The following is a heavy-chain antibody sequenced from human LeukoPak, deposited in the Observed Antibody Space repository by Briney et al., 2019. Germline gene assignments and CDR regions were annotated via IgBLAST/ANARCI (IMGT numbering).Heavy chain of an antibody. CDR3: ARGAYGFWSGHYYYYYYMDV. D-gene: IGHD3-3*01. Sequence: SETLSLTCTVSGGSISSYYWSWIRQPPGKGLEWIGYIYYSGSTNYNPSLKSRVTISVDTSKNQFSLKLSSVTAADTAVYYCARGAYGFWSGHYYYYYYMDVWGKGTTVTVSS. CDR1: GGSISSYY. J-gene: IGHJ6*03. CDR2: IYYSGST. V-gene: IGHV4-59*01.